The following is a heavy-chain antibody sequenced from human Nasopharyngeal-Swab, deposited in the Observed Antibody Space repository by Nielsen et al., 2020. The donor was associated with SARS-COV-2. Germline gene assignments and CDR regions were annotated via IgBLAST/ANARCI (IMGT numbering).Heavy chain of an antibody. J-gene: IGHJ6*02. CDR2: TYYRSKWKS. CDR1: GDSVSNNGAT. Sequence: SQTLSLTCVISGDSVSNNGATWNWIRQSPSRGLEWLGRTYYRSKWKSDYAVSVTSRLIINPDTSKNQFSLQLSSVTPEDTAIYYCARGGVYYYGMDVWGQGTTVTVSS. CDR3: ARGGVYYYGMDV. V-gene: IGHV6-1*01. D-gene: IGHD6-25*01.